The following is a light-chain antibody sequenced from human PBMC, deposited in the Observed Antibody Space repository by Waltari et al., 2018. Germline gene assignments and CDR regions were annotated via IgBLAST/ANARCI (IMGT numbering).Light chain of an antibody. CDR2: DTS. V-gene: IGKV3-11*01. CDR1: RSVDMY. J-gene: IGKJ4*01. CDR3: QQRRNWPLT. Sequence: SCRASRSVDMYLAWYQQRPGQAPRLLIYDTSNRATDIPARFSGSGSETDFSLTISSLEPEDFAVYYCQQRRNWPLTFGGGTKVEIK.